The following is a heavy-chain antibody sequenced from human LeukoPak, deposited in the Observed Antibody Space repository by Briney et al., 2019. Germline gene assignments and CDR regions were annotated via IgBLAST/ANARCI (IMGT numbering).Heavy chain of an antibody. CDR2: IKQDGSEK. Sequence: GGSLRLSCAASGFTFSDYYMSWIRQAPGEGLEWVAIIKQDGSEKYYVDSVKGRFTISRDNAKNSLYLQMNSLRVEDTAVYYCAGEIGSGEFHWGQGSLVTVSS. CDR3: AGEIGSGEFH. D-gene: IGHD3-10*01. V-gene: IGHV3-7*01. J-gene: IGHJ4*02. CDR1: GFTFSDYY.